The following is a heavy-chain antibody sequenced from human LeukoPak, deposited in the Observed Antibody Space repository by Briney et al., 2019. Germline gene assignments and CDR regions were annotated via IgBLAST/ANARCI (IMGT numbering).Heavy chain of an antibody. CDR2: IYTRGST. J-gene: IGHJ3*02. V-gene: IGHV4-4*07. CDR1: GGSINNYY. D-gene: IGHD2-15*01. Sequence: PSETLSLTCTVSGGSINNYYWSWMRQPAGKGLEWMGRIYTRGSTNYDPSLKSRVTMSVDTSKNQFSLKLSSMTAADTAVYYSARGRYCSADICSGGDAFDIWGQGTMVSVSS. CDR3: ARGRYCSADICSGGDAFDI.